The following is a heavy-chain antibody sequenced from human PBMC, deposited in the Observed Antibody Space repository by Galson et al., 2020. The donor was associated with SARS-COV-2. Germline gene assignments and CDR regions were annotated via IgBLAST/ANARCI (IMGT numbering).Heavy chain of an antibody. Sequence: QLGESLKISCAASGFTFTSYWVTWVRQAPGKGLEWVASIKHDGSEKYYVDSVKGRFTISRDNAKNSLYLQMNSLRAEDTAVYYCARDSDRLFDYWGQGTLVTVSS. V-gene: IGHV3-7*01. CDR2: IKHDGSEK. CDR1: GFTFTSYW. J-gene: IGHJ4*02. CDR3: ARDSDRLFDY.